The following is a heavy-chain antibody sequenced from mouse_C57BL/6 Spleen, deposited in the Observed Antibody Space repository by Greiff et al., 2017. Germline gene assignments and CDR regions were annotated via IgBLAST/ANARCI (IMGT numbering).Heavy chain of an antibody. V-gene: IGHV1-82*01. J-gene: IGHJ3*01. Sequence: QVQLQQSGPELVMPGASVKLSCKASGYAFSSSWMNWVKQRPGKGLEWIGRIYPGDGDTNYNGKFKGKATLTADTSSSTAYMQLSSLTSEDSAVYVCARRGDSSGAGGFAYWGQGTLVTVSA. CDR1: GYAFSSSW. CDR3: ARRGDSSGAGGFAY. CDR2: IYPGDGDT. D-gene: IGHD3-2*02.